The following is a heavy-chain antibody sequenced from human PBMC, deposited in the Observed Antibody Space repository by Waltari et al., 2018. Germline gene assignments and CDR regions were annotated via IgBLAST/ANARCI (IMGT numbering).Heavy chain of an antibody. V-gene: IGHV3-23*01. Sequence: EVQLLESGGGLVQPGGSLRLSCVASGFPFNGYVIVRVRQAPGKELEWVSSIGGSGISTQYADSVEGRFIISRDNSKTTLYLQMNSLRGEDTAVYYCAKVKDGRVRSGPPRDSWGQGTLVTVSS. J-gene: IGHJ4*02. CDR1: GFPFNGYV. D-gene: IGHD3-3*01. CDR2: IGGSGIST. CDR3: AKVKDGRVRSGPPRDS.